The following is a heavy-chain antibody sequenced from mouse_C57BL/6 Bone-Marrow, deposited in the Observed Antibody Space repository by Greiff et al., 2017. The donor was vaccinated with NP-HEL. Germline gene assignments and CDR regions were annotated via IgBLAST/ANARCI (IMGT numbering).Heavy chain of an antibody. CDR3: TRSNYPCYFDY. Sequence: QVQLKQSGAELVRPGASVTLSCKASGYTFTDYEMHWVKQTPVHGLEWIGAIDPETGGTAYNQKFKGKAILTADKSSSTAYMELRSLTSEDSAVYYCTRSNYPCYFDYWGQGTTLTVSS. V-gene: IGHV1-15*01. J-gene: IGHJ2*01. D-gene: IGHD2-5*01. CDR1: GYTFTDYE. CDR2: IDPETGGT.